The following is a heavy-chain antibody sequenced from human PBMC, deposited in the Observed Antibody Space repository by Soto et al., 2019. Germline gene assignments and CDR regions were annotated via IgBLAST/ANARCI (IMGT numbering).Heavy chain of an antibody. J-gene: IGHJ4*02. CDR1: GGSLSSSTW. Sequence: PSETLSLTCAVSGGSLSSSTWWSLVRQPPGKALMWLGDIYYSGSTKYNPSVNGRVSMSADQSKYDLWLSLTSVTDTDTAVYSCVHHGGGGYYHGFWGQGILVTVSS. CDR3: VHHGGGGYYHGF. D-gene: IGHD1-26*01. V-gene: IGHV4-4*02. CDR2: IYYSGST.